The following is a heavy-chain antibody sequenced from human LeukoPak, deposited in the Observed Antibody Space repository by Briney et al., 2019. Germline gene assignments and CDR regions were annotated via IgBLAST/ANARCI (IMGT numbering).Heavy chain of an antibody. CDR2: IYSGGST. D-gene: IGHD6-19*01. Sequence: GGSLRLSCAASGFTVSSNYMSWVRQAPGKGLEWVSVIYSGGSTYYADSVKGRFTISRDNSKNTLYLQMNSLRAEDTAVYYCARDQGRSGWYLDYYYVMDVWGKGTTVTVSS. J-gene: IGHJ6*04. V-gene: IGHV3-53*01. CDR3: ARDQGRSGWYLDYYYVMDV. CDR1: GFTVSSNY.